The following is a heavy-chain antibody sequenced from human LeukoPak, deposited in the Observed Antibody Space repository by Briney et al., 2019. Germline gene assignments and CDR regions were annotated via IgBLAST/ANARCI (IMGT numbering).Heavy chain of an antibody. CDR1: GVSITSGSYY. CDR2: VHSSGDI. D-gene: IGHD3-16*01. V-gene: IGHV4-61*02. J-gene: IGHJ4*02. CDR3: ARGASPKDAVFFDY. Sequence: SETLSLTCSVSGVSITSGSYYWGWIRQSAGKGLEWIGRVHSSGDIYHNAAFRSRAAVSGDASKNQFSLQLNSVTSADTAVYYCARGASPKDAVFFDYWGQGALITVSS.